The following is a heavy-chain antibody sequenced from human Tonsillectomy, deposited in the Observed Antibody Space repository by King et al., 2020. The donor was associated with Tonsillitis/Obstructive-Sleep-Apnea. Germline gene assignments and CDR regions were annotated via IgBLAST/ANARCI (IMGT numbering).Heavy chain of an antibody. CDR1: GFTFSDYA. J-gene: IGHJ3*02. V-gene: IGHV3-64*02. Sequence: VQLVESGEGLVQPGGSLRLSCAASGFTFSDYAMHWVRQAPGKGLEYVSAISSNGDFTYYADSVQGRFTISRDNSKNTLYLQMGSLRAEDMAVYYCARVGGNDAVDIWGKGTMVTVSS. CDR2: ISSNGDFT. CDR3: ARVGGNDAVDI.